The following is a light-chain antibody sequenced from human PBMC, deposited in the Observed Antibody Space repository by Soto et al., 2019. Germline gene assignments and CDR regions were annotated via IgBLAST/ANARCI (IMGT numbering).Light chain of an antibody. J-gene: IGLJ1*01. CDR1: SRDIGDYDY. CDR3: CSYTRTSNHYF. Sequence: QSALTQPASVSGSRGQSMTMSCTGPSRDIGDYDYVSWYQQRPGRAPKLMIYEVRHRPSGVSNRFSGSKSGNTASLTISGLQAEDEADYYCCSYTRTSNHYFFGSGTKVTVL. V-gene: IGLV2-14*01. CDR2: EVR.